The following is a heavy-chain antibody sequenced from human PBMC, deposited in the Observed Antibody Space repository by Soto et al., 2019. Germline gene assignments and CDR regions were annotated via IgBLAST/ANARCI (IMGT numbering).Heavy chain of an antibody. Sequence: QVQLVQSGAEVKKPGASVKVSCKASGYTFTSYDINWVRQATGQGLEWMGWMNPNSGNTGYAQKFQGRVTMTRNTSISTAYMELSSLRSEDTAVYYCAREVCSSTRCSGPGNWFDPWGQGTLVTVSS. CDR2: MNPNSGNT. V-gene: IGHV1-8*01. D-gene: IGHD2-2*01. J-gene: IGHJ5*02. CDR1: GYTFTSYD. CDR3: AREVCSSTRCSGPGNWFDP.